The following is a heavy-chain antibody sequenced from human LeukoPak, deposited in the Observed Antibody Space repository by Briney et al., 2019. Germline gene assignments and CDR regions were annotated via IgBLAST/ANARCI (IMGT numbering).Heavy chain of an antibody. D-gene: IGHD3-10*01. J-gene: IGHJ6*03. V-gene: IGHV3-74*01. CDR1: GFTVSNNY. CDR3: ARGGGSAASGSQVRADYMDV. Sequence: QPGGSLRLSCAASGFTVSNNYMSWVRQVPGKGLVWVSLIHSDGSTIIYADSVKGRFTISRDNAKKTLYLQMDSLRVDDMAVYFCARGGGSAASGSQVRADYMDVWGKGTTVTVSS. CDR2: IHSDGSTI.